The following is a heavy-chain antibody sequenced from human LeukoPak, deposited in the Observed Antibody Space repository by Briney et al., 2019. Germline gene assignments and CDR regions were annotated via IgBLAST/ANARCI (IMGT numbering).Heavy chain of an antibody. Sequence: PSETLSLTCTVSGGSISSYHWSWFRQAPGKGLEWIGYIYDSGSTNFNPSLKSRVTISVDTSKNQFSLKLSSVTAADTAVYYCARVGPGAYYDFWSGYNNWFDPWGQGTLVTVSS. CDR1: GGSISSYH. D-gene: IGHD3-3*01. CDR3: ARVGPGAYYDFWSGYNNWFDP. J-gene: IGHJ5*02. V-gene: IGHV4-59*12. CDR2: IYDSGST.